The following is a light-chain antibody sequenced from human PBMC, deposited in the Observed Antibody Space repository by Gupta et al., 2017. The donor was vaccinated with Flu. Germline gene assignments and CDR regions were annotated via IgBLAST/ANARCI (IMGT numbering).Light chain of an antibody. J-gene: IGKJ1*01. CDR1: QSVSSSY. CDR3: QQDGSSPCS. CDR2: GAS. Sequence: IVLTQSPGTLSLSSAARATLSCGASQSVSSSYLAWYQQKAGQAPRLLIYGASSRATGIPDRFSGSGSGTEFTLTISRLESEDFAVYYCQQDGSSPCSFGQGTKVEIK. V-gene: IGKV3-20*01.